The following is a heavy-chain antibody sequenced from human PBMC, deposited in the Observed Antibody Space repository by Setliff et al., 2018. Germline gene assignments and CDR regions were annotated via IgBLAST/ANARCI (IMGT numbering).Heavy chain of an antibody. Sequence: PGGSLRLSCAASGFTFSTYSMNWVRQAPGKGLEWISYLSSTSSVIYYADSVRGRFTISRDNGKNSLYLQMNSLRAEDTAVYYCAKMFGDYSSRWYGVGEDYWGQGTLVTVSS. V-gene: IGHV3-48*01. J-gene: IGHJ4*02. CDR2: LSSTSSVI. CDR1: GFTFSTYS. D-gene: IGHD6-13*01. CDR3: AKMFGDYSSRWYGVGEDY.